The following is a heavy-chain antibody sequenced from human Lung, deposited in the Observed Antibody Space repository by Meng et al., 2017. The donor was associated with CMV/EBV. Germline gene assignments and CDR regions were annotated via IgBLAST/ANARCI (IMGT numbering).Heavy chain of an antibody. Sequence: SVKVSCKASGGTFSSYSISWVRQAPGQGLEWMGGIIPILGIANYAQKFQGRVTITAEKSTSTAYMELSSLRSEDTAVYYCARDSITIFGVVTKNDYYYHGMDVWGQGTTVTVSS. J-gene: IGHJ6*02. CDR3: ARDSITIFGVVTKNDYYYHGMDV. CDR2: IIPILGIA. D-gene: IGHD3-3*01. V-gene: IGHV1-69*10. CDR1: GGTFSSYS.